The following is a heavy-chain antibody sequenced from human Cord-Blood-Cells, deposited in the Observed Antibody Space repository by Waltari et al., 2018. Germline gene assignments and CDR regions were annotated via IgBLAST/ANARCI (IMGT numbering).Heavy chain of an antibody. CDR1: GFTVRSHY. J-gene: IGHJ4*02. D-gene: IGHD1-20*01. CDR2: IYSGGST. V-gene: IGHV3-53*04. Sequence: EVQLVESGGGLVQPGGSLRLSCAASGFTVRSHYLCGVRQAPGKGLEWVSVIYSGGSTYYADSVKGRFTISRHNSKNTLYLQMNSLRAEDTAVYYCARVTGTYYFDYWGQGTLVTVSS. CDR3: ARVTGTYYFDY.